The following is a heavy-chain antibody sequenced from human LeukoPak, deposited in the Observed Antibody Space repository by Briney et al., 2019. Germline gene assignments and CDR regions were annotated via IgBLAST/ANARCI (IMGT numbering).Heavy chain of an antibody. CDR2: ISYDGSNK. D-gene: IGHD1-1*01. CDR3: ARGQGPANWNDGGVFDY. CDR1: GFTFSSYG. V-gene: IGHV3-30*03. J-gene: IGHJ4*02. Sequence: GGSLRLSCAASGFTFSSYGMHWVRQAPGKGLEWVAVISYDGSNKYYADSVKGRFTISRDNSKNTLYLQMNSLRAEDTAVYYCARGQGPANWNDGGVFDYWGQGTLVTVSS.